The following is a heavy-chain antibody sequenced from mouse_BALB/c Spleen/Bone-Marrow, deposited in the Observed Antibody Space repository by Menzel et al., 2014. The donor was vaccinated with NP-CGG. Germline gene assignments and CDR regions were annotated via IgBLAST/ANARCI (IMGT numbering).Heavy chain of an antibody. V-gene: IGHV1-9*01. J-gene: IGHJ3*01. D-gene: IGHD2-13*01. CDR1: GYTFSSYW. Sequence: VKLVESGAELMKPGASVRISCKATGYTFSSYWIEWVKQRPGHGLEWIGEILPGSGSTNYNDKFKGKATFTADTSSNTAYMQLSGLTSEDSAVYYGARSGLLSFPYWRQGTLVTVSA. CDR3: ARSGLLSFPY. CDR2: ILPGSGST.